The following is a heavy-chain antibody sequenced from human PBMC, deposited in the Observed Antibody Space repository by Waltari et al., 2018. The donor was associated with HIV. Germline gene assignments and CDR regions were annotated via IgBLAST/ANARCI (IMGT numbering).Heavy chain of an antibody. V-gene: IGHV3-23*01. Sequence: QAPGKGLEWVSAISGSAYSTYYAESVKGRFTISRDNSKNKLYLQMNSLRAEDTAVYFCVKEHQYSHTWYSYYGMDVWGQGTTVTVSS. CDR2: ISGSAYST. J-gene: IGHJ6*02. D-gene: IGHD6-13*01. CDR3: VKEHQYSHTWYSYYGMDV.